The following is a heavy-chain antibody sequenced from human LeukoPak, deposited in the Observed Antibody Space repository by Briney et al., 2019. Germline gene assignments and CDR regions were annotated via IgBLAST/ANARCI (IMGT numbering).Heavy chain of an antibody. Sequence: GGSLRLSCAASGFTFSSYSMNWVRQAPGKGLAWVSYISSSSSTIYYADSVKGRFTISRDNAKNSLYLQMNSLRAEDTAVYYCATATEMATIRGIDYWGQGTLVTVSS. CDR3: ATATEMATIRGIDY. J-gene: IGHJ4*02. CDR2: ISSSSSTI. D-gene: IGHD5-24*01. CDR1: GFTFSSYS. V-gene: IGHV3-48*01.